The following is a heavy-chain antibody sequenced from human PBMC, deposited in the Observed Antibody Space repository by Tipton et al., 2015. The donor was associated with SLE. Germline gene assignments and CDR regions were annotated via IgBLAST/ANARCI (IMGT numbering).Heavy chain of an antibody. V-gene: IGHV4-34*01. CDR1: GGSFSAYY. D-gene: IGHD2-15*01. Sequence: TLSLTCAVYGGSFSAYYWGWIRQPPGKGLEWIGSIYYSGSTYYNPSLKSRVTISVDTSKNQFSLKLSSVTAADTAVYYCARDIPYCSGGSCYSWGQGTLVTVSS. J-gene: IGHJ4*02. CDR3: ARDIPYCSGGSCYS. CDR2: IYYSGST.